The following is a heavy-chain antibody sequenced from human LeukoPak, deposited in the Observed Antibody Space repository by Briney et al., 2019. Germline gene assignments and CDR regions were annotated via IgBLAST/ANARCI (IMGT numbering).Heavy chain of an antibody. Sequence: PGGSLRLSCAASGFTFSSYEMNWVRQAPGKGLEWVSYISSSGSTIYYADSVKGRFTISRDNAKNSLYLQMNSLRAEDTAVYYCARVLVFGELYEVYYFDYWGQGTLVTASS. CDR1: GFTFSSYE. CDR2: ISSSGSTI. CDR3: ARVLVFGELYEVYYFDY. J-gene: IGHJ4*02. D-gene: IGHD3-10*02. V-gene: IGHV3-48*03.